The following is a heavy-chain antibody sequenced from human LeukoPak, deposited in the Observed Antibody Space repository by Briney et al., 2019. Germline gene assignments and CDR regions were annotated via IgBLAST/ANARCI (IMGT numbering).Heavy chain of an antibody. J-gene: IGHJ4*02. D-gene: IGHD5-12*01. V-gene: IGHV3-43*02. Sequence: GGSLRLSCAASGFTFDDYAMHWVRQAPGKGLEWVSLISADGGSTHYADSVKGRFTISRDNSKNSLYLQMNSLRTEDTAFYYFARALYRGYDPPNFDSRAQGTLVTVSS. CDR2: ISADGGST. CDR3: ARALYRGYDPPNFDS. CDR1: GFTFDDYA.